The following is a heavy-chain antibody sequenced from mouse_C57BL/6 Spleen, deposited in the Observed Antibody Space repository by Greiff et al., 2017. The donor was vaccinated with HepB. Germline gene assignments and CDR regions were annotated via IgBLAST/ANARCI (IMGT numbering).Heavy chain of an antibody. CDR3: ARSLYDYGGAMDY. V-gene: IGHV1-69*01. CDR1: GYTFTSYW. J-gene: IGHJ4*01. Sequence: QVQLQQSGAELVMPGASVKLSCKASGYTFTSYWMHWVKQRPGQGLEWIGEIDPSDSYTNYNQKFKGKSTLTVDKSSSTAYMQLSSLTSEDSAVYYCARSLYDYGGAMDYWGQGTSVTVSS. CDR2: IDPSDSYT. D-gene: IGHD2-4*01.